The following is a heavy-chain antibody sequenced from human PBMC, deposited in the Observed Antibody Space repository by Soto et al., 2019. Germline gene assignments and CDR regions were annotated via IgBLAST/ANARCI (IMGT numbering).Heavy chain of an antibody. V-gene: IGHV4-30-4*01. CDR3: ARDSRTPSGGMDV. CDR1: GGSINSGYYH. Sequence: SETLSLTCTVSGGSINSGYYHWTWIRQFPGKDLEWIGGIYYSASTYYNPSLVSRLTISLDTSKNQFSLRLTSATAVDTAVYYCARDSRTPSGGMDVWGQGTTVTSP. J-gene: IGHJ6*02. CDR2: IYYSAST.